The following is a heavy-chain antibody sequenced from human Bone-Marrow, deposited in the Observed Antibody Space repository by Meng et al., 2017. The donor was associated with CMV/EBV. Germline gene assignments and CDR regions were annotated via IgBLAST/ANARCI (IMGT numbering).Heavy chain of an antibody. D-gene: IGHD5-24*01. CDR2: ISHDGSNK. CDR1: GFPFSRYA. J-gene: IGHJ4*02. CDR3: ARDNEDGYNSAHYFDY. V-gene: IGHV3-30-3*01. Sequence: GESLKISCAASGFPFSRYAMHWVRQAPGKGLEWVAVISHDGSNKYYADSVKGRFTISRDKSKNTPYLQMNSLRAEDTAVYYCARDNEDGYNSAHYFDYWGQGTLVTVSS.